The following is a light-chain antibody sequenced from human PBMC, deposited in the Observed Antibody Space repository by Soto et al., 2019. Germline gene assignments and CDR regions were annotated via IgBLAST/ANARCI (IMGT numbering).Light chain of an antibody. Sequence: DIQMPQSPSTLSGAVGDRVTITCRASQGISSWLAWYQQKPGKAPKLLIYAATILQSGVPSRFSGSESGTDFSLTISSLQPEDFATYFCQQSSDFPLTFGGGTKVDIK. V-gene: IGKV1-12*01. CDR3: QQSSDFPLT. CDR2: AAT. J-gene: IGKJ4*01. CDR1: QGISSW.